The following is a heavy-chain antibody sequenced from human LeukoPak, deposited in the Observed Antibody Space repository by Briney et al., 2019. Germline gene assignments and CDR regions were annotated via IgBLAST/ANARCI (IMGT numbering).Heavy chain of an antibody. V-gene: IGHV3-66*01. CDR1: GFTVSSNY. D-gene: IGHD3-10*01. CDR3: ARVAVLLWFGELLGEYYFDY. J-gene: IGHJ4*02. Sequence: GGSLRLSCAASGFTVSSNYMSWVRQAPGKGLEWVSVIYSGGSTYYADSVKGRFTISRDNAKNSLYLQMNSLRAEDTAVYYCARVAVLLWFGELLGEYYFDYWGQGTLVTVSS. CDR2: IYSGGST.